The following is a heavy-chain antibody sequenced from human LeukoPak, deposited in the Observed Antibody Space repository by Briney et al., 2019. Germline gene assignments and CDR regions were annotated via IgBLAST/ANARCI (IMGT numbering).Heavy chain of an antibody. CDR1: GFTFSSYG. CDR2: ISYDGSNK. CDR3: AKDIVDLYYYGMDV. D-gene: IGHD3-16*02. J-gene: IGHJ6*04. V-gene: IGHV3-30*18. Sequence: PGRSLRLSCAASGFTFSSYGMHWVRQAPGKGLEWVAVISYDGSNKYYADSVKGRFTISRDNSKNTLYLQMNSLRAEDTAVYYCAKDIVDLYYYGMDVWGKGTTVTVSS.